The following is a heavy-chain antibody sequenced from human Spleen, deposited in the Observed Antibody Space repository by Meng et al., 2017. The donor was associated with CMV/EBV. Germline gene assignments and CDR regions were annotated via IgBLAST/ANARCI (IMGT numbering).Heavy chain of an antibody. Sequence: ASVKVSCKASGYTFTSYYIHWVRQAPGQGLGWLGIINPSGGSTSYALQFQRRVTMTKDTSTSTVYMELSSLRSEDTAVYYCARTQVPAHSGSYRYYYYYAMDVWGQGTTVTVSS. CDR2: INPSGGST. V-gene: IGHV1-46*01. CDR1: GYTFTSYY. D-gene: IGHD1-26*01. CDR3: ARTQVPAHSGSYRYYYYYAMDV. J-gene: IGHJ6*02.